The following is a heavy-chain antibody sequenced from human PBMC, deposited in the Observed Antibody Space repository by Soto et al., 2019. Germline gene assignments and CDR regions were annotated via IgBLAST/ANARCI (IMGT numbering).Heavy chain of an antibody. CDR2: ISYDGSNK. D-gene: IGHD3-10*01. V-gene: IGHV3-30-3*01. Sequence: PWGSLRLSCAASGFTFSSYAMHWVRQAPGKGLEWVAVISYDGSNKYYADSVKGRFTISRDNSKNTLYLQMNSLRAEDTAVYYCARAVDMVRHRFYYWGQGTLVSSPQ. CDR1: GFTFSSYA. J-gene: IGHJ4*02. CDR3: ARAVDMVRHRFYY.